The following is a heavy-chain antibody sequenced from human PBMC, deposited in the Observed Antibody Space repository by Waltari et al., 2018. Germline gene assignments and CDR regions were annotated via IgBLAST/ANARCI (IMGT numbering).Heavy chain of an antibody. Sequence: QVQLQESGPGLVKPSETLSLTCTVSGGSISSYYWSWIRQPPGKGLEWIGYIYYSGSTNYNPSLKSRVTISVDTSKNQCSLKLSSVTAADTAVYYCARLRGPPFSYYYYMDVWGKGTTVTISS. J-gene: IGHJ6*03. CDR2: IYYSGST. D-gene: IGHD4-17*01. V-gene: IGHV4-59*08. CDR3: ARLRGPPFSYYYYMDV. CDR1: GGSISSYY.